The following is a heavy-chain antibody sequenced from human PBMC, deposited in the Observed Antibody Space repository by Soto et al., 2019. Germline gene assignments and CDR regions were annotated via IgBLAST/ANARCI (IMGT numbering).Heavy chain of an antibody. Sequence: GGSLRLSCAASGFTFSSYGMHWVRQAPGKGLEWVAVISYDGSNKYYADSVKGRFTISRDNSKNTLYLQMDSLRADDTAVYYCASPKGPFEYSTSSGLDYWGQGTLVTVSS. D-gene: IGHD6-6*01. CDR3: ASPKGPFEYSTSSGLDY. J-gene: IGHJ4*02. CDR2: ISYDGSNK. V-gene: IGHV3-30*03. CDR1: GFTFSSYG.